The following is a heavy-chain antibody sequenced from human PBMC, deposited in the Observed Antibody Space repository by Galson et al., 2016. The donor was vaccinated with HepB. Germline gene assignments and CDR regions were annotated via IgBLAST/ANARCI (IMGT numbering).Heavy chain of an antibody. CDR2: ICDSGVVT. CDR1: GFVFSRYA. CDR3: AKRGAAADTLPYYYALDF. Sequence: SLRLSCAASGFVFSRYAMTWVRQAPGTGLEWVAAICDSGVVTYYADSVQGRFTISRDNPKKTLYLPMNSLRAEDTAVSYCAKRGAAADTLPYYYALDFWGQGTTVTVSS. D-gene: IGHD6-13*01. V-gene: IGHV3-23*01. J-gene: IGHJ6*02.